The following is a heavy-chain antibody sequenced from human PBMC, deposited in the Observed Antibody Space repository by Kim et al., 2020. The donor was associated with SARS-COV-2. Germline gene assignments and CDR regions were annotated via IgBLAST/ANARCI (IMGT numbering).Heavy chain of an antibody. D-gene: IGHD4-4*01. CDR2: ITGSGNTR. J-gene: IGHJ4*02. Sequence: GGSLRLSCTGSGFNFNIYAMGWVRQAPGKGLEWVSGITGSGNTREYAESVKGRFTNSRDNFKNTVYLQMISLRVEDTALYYCAKDKDYNDGVYSLEYGGQGTQVTVSS. V-gene: IGHV3-23*01. CDR3: AKDKDYNDGVYSLEY. CDR1: GFNFNIYA.